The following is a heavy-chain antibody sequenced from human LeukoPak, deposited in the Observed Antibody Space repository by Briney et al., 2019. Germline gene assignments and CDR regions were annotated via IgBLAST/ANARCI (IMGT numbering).Heavy chain of an antibody. CDR2: IYYSGNT. CDR3: ARLPLGAVAGEFDY. D-gene: IGHD6-13*01. CDR1: GGSISNKY. Sequence: SETLSLTCTVSGGSISNKYWSWIRQPPGKGLEWIGYIYYSGNTNYNPSLKSRVTMSVDTSKNQFSLKLSSVTAADTAVYYCARLPLGAVAGEFDYWGQGTLVTVSS. J-gene: IGHJ4*02. V-gene: IGHV4-59*12.